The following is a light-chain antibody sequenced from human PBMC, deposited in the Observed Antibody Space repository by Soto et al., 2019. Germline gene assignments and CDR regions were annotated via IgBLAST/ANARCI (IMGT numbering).Light chain of an antibody. J-gene: IGKJ5*01. V-gene: IGKV1-9*01. CDR1: QGISSY. CDR2: AAS. Sequence: HLTQSPSSLSASVGDRVTITCRASQGISSYFAWYHQQPGKAPKLLIYAASTLKTGVPSRFSGSGSGTAFTLTISSLQPEDFATYYCQQLGSYPITFGQGTRLEIK. CDR3: QQLGSYPIT.